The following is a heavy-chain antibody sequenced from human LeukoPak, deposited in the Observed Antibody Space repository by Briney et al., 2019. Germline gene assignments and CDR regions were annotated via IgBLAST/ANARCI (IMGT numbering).Heavy chain of an antibody. CDR1: GFTFSSYA. CDR3: AKAVQDIVVVPADLYNWFDP. Sequence: GGSLRLSCAASGFTFSSYAMSRVRQAPGKGLEWVSAISGSGGSTYYADSVKGRFTISRDNSKNPLYLQMNRLRAEDTAVYYCAKAVQDIVVVPADLYNWFDPWGQGTLVTVS. V-gene: IGHV3-23*01. CDR2: ISGSGGST. D-gene: IGHD2-2*01. J-gene: IGHJ5*02.